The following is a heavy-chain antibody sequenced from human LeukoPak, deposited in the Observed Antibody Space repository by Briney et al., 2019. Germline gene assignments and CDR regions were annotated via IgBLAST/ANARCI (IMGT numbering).Heavy chain of an antibody. D-gene: IGHD2-2*01. CDR1: GGSFSGYY. J-gene: IGHJ5*02. CDR2: INHSGST. V-gene: IGHV4-34*01. CDR3: ARLGGQLRTRWFDP. Sequence: SETLSLTCAVYGGSFSGYYWSWIRQPPGKGLEWIGEINHSGSTNYNPSLKSRVTISVDTSKNQFSLKLSSVTAADTAVYYCARLGGQLRTRWFDPWGQGTLVTVSS.